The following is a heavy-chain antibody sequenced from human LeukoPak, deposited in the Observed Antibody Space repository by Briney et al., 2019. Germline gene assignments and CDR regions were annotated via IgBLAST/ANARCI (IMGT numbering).Heavy chain of an antibody. Sequence: SETLSLTCTVSGDSISRSLYYWGWIRQPPGKGLEWIGYISYSGSTHYNPSLKSRATISADTSKNQFSLKLTSMTAADTAVYHCARGGEGYNYVYWGQGTLVTVSS. D-gene: IGHD5-24*01. J-gene: IGHJ4*02. CDR2: ISYSGST. CDR1: GDSISRSLYY. CDR3: ARGGEGYNYVY. V-gene: IGHV4-30-4*08.